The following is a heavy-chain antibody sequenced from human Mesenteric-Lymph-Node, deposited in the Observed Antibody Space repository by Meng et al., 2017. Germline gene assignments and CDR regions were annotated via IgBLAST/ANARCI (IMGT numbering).Heavy chain of an antibody. V-gene: IGHV3-74*01. J-gene: IGHJ4*02. CDR2: KKTDGSSA. CDR1: GFTFSRYW. Sequence: GESLKISCEASGFTFSRYWMYWVRQAPGKGLLWVSRKKTDGSSARYADSVKGRFTISRDNAKNTLYLQMNSLRAEDTAVYYCARVSSDYGDYTYFDYWGQGTLVTVSS. CDR3: ARVSSDYGDYTYFDY. D-gene: IGHD4-17*01.